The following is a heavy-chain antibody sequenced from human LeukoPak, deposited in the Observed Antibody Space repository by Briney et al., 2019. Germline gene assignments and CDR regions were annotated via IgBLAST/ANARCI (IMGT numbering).Heavy chain of an antibody. CDR3: ARDWNYVFDY. Sequence: GGSLRLSCAASGFTFTSYSMNWVRQAPGKGLEWVSTISGGGGSTYYADSVKGRFTISRDNSKNTLYLQMNSLRAEDTAVYYCARDWNYVFDYWGQGTLVTVSS. CDR2: ISGGGGST. J-gene: IGHJ4*02. CDR1: GFTFTSYS. D-gene: IGHD1-7*01. V-gene: IGHV3-23*01.